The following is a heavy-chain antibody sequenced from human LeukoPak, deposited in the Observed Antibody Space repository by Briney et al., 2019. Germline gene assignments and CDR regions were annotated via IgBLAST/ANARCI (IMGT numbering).Heavy chain of an antibody. CDR2: ISAYNRDT. CDR1: GYTYTNHG. V-gene: IGHV1-18*04. CDR3: ARDPSNTSGWSPYFDY. Sequence: ASVKASCKASGYTYTNHGITWVRQAPGQGLEWMGWISAYNRDTRYAQNFQGRVTLITESSTNTAYMELRSLRSDDTAIYYCARDPSNTSGWSPYFDYWGQGTLVTVSA. J-gene: IGHJ4*02. D-gene: IGHD6-13*01.